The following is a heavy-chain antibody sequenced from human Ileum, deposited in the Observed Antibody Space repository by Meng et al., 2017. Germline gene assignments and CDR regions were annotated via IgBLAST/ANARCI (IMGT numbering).Heavy chain of an antibody. CDR3: ARDGLSFTMVRGPQY. D-gene: IGHD3-10*01. Sequence: ASVKVFCKAPAYKFTSFGINWGRQDAGQGLEGRGWISTYNGNTNYAQKFQGRVTMTTDTTTSTVHMELRSLTSDDTAVYFCARDGLSFTMVRGPQYWGPGTLVTVSS. J-gene: IGHJ4*02. CDR1: AYKFTSFG. CDR2: ISTYNGNT. V-gene: IGHV1-18*01.